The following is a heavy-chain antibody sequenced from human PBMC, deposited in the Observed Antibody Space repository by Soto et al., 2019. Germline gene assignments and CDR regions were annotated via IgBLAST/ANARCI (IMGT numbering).Heavy chain of an antibody. J-gene: IGHJ4*02. D-gene: IGHD4-17*01. CDR1: GDSVSSGTCY. V-gene: IGHV4-61*01. CDR3: ARGLDYVGFDY. CDR2: IYYRGST. Sequence: SETLSLTCIVSGDSVSSGTCYWSWIRQPPGKGLEWIGYIYYRGSTNYNPSLKSRVTISIDTSRNQFSLKVNSVTAADTAVYYCARGLDYVGFDYWGQGTLVTVSS.